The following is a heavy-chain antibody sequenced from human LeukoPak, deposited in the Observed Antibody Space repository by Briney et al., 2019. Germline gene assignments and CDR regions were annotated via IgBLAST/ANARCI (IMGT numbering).Heavy chain of an antibody. CDR3: ARVRDSSGYYYEDY. CDR1: GGSFSGYY. J-gene: IGHJ4*02. D-gene: IGHD3-22*01. V-gene: IGHV4-34*01. CDR2: INHSGST. Sequence: SETLSLTCAVYGGSFSGYYWSWIRQPPGKGLEWIGEINHSGSTNYNPSLKSRVTISVDTSRNQFSLKLSSVTAADTAVYYCARVRDSSGYYYEDYWGQGTLVTVSS.